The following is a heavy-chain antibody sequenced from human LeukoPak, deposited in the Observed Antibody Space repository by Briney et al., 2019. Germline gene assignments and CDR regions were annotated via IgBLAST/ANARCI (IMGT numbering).Heavy chain of an antibody. CDR1: GGSISSSSHY. CDR3: ARDYYYYMDV. CDR2: IYYSGST. Sequence: SSGTLSLTCTVSGGSISSSSHYWGWIRQPPGKGLEWIGSIYYSGSTYYNPSLKSRVTISVDTSKNQFSLKLSSVTATDTAVYYCARDYYYYMDVWGKGTTVTISS. V-gene: IGHV4-39*01. J-gene: IGHJ6*03.